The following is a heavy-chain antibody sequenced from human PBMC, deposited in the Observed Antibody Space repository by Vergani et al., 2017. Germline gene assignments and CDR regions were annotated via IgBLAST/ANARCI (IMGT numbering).Heavy chain of an antibody. CDR3: ARGLSGWGIDY. J-gene: IGHJ4*02. V-gene: IGHV4-34*01. CDR2: INHSGST. Sequence: QVQLQQWGAALLKPSETLSLTCAVYGGSFSGYYWSWIRQPPGKGLEWIGEINHSGSTNYNPSLKSRVTISVDTSKNQFSLKLSSVTAADTAVYYCARGLSGWGIDYWGQGTLVTVSS. D-gene: IGHD6-19*01. CDR1: GGSFSGYY.